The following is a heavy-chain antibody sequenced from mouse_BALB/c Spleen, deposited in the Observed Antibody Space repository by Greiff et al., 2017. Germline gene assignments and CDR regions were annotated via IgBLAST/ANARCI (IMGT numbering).Heavy chain of an antibody. V-gene: IGHV1-63*02. CDR2: IYPGGGYT. D-gene: IGHD2-2*01. J-gene: IGHJ4*01. CDR1: GYTFTNYW. Sequence: QVQLQQSGAELVRPGTSVKISCKASGYTFTNYWLGWVKQRPGHGLEWIGDIYPGGGYTNYNEKFKGKATLTADTSSSTAYMQLSSLTSEDSAVYFCARGLWLRRGTYYAMDYWGQGTSVTVSA. CDR3: ARGLWLRRGTYYAMDY.